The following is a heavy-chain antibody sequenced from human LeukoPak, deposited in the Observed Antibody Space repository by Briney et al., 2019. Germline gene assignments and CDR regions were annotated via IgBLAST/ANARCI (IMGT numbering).Heavy chain of an antibody. J-gene: IGHJ4*02. V-gene: IGHV4-39*07. CDR2: IYYSGST. CDR1: GGSISSSSYY. Sequence: SETLSLTCTVSGGSISSSSYYWGWIRQPPGKGLEWIGSIYYSGSTYYNPSLKSRVTISVDTSKNQFSLKLSSVTAADTAVYYCARGSSYEVAEGGFDYWGQGTLVTVSS. CDR3: ARGSSYEVAEGGFDY. D-gene: IGHD3-16*01.